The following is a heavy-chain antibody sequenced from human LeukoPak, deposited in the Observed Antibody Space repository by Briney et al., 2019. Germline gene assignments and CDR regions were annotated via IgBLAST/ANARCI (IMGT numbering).Heavy chain of an antibody. Sequence: SETLSLTCTVSGGSISSSSYYWGWIRQPPGKGLEWIGSIYYSGSTYYNPSLKSRVTISVDTSKNQFSLKLSSVTAADTAVYYCARTRRGAAVYYYYYMDVWGKGTTVTVSS. CDR1: GGSISSSSYY. D-gene: IGHD6-25*01. CDR2: IYYSGST. V-gene: IGHV4-39*07. J-gene: IGHJ6*03. CDR3: ARTRRGAAVYYYYYMDV.